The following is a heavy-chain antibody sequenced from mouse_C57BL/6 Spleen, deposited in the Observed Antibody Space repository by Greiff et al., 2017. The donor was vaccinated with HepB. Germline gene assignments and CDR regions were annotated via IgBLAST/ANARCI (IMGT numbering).Heavy chain of an antibody. Sequence: QVQLQQSGAELVKPGASVKLSCKASGYTFTSYWMHWVKQRPGQGLEWIGMIHPNSGSTNYNEKFKSKATLTVDKSSSTAYMQLSSLTSEDSAVYYCARYDYDEGYYAMDYWGQGTSVTVSS. CDR1: GYTFTSYW. V-gene: IGHV1-64*01. D-gene: IGHD2-4*01. CDR2: IHPNSGST. CDR3: ARYDYDEGYYAMDY. J-gene: IGHJ4*01.